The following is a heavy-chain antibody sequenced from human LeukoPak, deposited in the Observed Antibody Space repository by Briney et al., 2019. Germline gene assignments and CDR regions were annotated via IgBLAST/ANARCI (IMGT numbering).Heavy chain of an antibody. D-gene: IGHD4-17*01. CDR3: ARDRPDYGVDY. CDR1: GFTVSSNY. CDR2: IYSGGST. J-gene: IGHJ4*02. V-gene: IGHV3-53*01. Sequence: GGSLRLSCAASGFTVSSNYMSWVRQAPGKGLEWVSVIYSGGSTYYADSVKGRFTISRDNSKNTLYLQMNSLRAEDTAVYYYARDRPDYGVDYWGQGTLVTVSS.